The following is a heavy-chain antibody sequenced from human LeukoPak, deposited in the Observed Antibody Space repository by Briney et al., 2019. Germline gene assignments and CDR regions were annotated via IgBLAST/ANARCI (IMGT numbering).Heavy chain of an antibody. J-gene: IGHJ4*02. CDR1: GHSFNNYY. CDR2: MYPKNGGT. CDR3: VRENWYYDY. D-gene: IGHD1-1*01. V-gene: IGHV1-2*02. Sequence: ASVKVSCKASGHSFNNYYIHWVRQAPGQGLEWVGWMYPKNGGTNYAQNFQGRVTLTRDTSITTAYMELSSLNSDDTALYYCVRENWYYDYWGQGTLVTVSS.